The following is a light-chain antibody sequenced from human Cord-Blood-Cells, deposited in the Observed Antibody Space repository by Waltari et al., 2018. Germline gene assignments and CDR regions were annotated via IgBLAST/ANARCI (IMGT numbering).Light chain of an antibody. CDR2: GAS. V-gene: IGKV3-20*01. CDR1: QSVSSSY. J-gene: IGKJ2*01. Sequence: EIVLTQSPGTLSLSPGERATLSCRASQSVSSSYLAWYQQKPGQAPRLLIYGASSRATGIPDRFCGSCSGTDFTLTISRLEPEDFAVYYCQQYGSSTYTFGQGTKLEIK. CDR3: QQYGSSTYT.